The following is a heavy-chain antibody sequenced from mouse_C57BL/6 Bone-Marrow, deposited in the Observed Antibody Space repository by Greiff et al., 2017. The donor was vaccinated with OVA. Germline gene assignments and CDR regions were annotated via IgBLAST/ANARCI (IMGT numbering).Heavy chain of an antibody. CDR2: IDPENGDT. CDR1: GFNITDDY. V-gene: IGHV14-4*01. D-gene: IGHD1-1*01. CDR3: TSSTVVASFDY. J-gene: IGHJ2*01. Sequence: VQLQQSGAELVRPGASVKLSCTASGFNITDDYMHWVKQRPEQGLEWIGWIDPENGDTEYASKFQGKATITADTSSNTAYLQLSSLTSEDTAVYYCTSSTVVASFDYWGQGTTLTVSS.